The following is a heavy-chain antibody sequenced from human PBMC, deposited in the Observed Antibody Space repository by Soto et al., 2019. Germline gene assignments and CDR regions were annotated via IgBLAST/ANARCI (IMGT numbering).Heavy chain of an antibody. D-gene: IGHD1-26*01. V-gene: IGHV3-23*01. CDR3: AKSQWVGDDAFDI. Sequence: GGSLRLSCAASGFTFNGYCMNWIRQAPGKGLEWVSAISGSGVSTYYADSVKGRFTISRDNSKNTLYLQMNSLRAEDTAVYYCAKSQWVGDDAFDIWGQGTMVTVSS. CDR2: ISGSGVST. J-gene: IGHJ3*02. CDR1: GFTFNGYC.